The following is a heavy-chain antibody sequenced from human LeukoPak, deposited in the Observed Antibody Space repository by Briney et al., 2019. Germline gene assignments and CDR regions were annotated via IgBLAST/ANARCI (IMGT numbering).Heavy chain of an antibody. CDR1: GFIFSSYA. J-gene: IGHJ3*02. CDR3: ARVHRTGWVADAFDI. V-gene: IGHV3-30-3*01. Sequence: QPGRSLRLSCAASGFIFSSYAMHWVRQAPGTGLEWVAVISYDGSNNYYADSVKGRFTISRDNSKNTLYLQMNSLRAEDTAVYYCARVHRTGWVADAFDIWGQGTMVTVSS. CDR2: ISYDGSNN. D-gene: IGHD3/OR15-3a*01.